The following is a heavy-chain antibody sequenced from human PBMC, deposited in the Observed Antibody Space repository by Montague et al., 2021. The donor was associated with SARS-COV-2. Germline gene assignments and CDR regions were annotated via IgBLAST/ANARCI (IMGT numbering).Heavy chain of an antibody. V-gene: IGHV4-59*01. D-gene: IGHD5-24*01. Sequence: SETLFLTCTVSGGPISSYYWSWIRQPPGKGLEWIGYIYYSGSTNYNPSLKSRVTISVDTSKNQFSLKLSSVTAADTAVYYCARVFPRWLQFDPYFDYWGQGTLVTVSS. CDR2: IYYSGST. CDR1: GGPISSYY. J-gene: IGHJ4*02. CDR3: ARVFPRWLQFDPYFDY.